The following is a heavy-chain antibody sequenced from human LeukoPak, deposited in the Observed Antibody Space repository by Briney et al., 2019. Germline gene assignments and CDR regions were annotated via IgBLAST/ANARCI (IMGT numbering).Heavy chain of an antibody. V-gene: IGHV3-23*01. CDR1: GFTFSSYA. CDR3: AKMYSSAWFGES. D-gene: IGHD6-19*01. J-gene: IGHJ5*02. CDR2: IGGSGGNT. Sequence: GGSLRLSCAASGFTFSSYAMNWVRQAPGKGLEWVSSIGGSGGNTYYADSVKGRFTISRDNSKNTLYPQLNNLRTEDTAVYYCAKMYSSAWFGESWGQGTLVTVSS.